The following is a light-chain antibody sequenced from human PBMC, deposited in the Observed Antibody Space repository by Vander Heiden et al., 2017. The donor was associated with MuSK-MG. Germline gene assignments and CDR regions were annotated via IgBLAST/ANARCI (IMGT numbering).Light chain of an antibody. J-gene: IGKJ2*01. Sequence: DIQVTQSPSSLSASVGDRVTIICQASQDTGNYLSWYQQKPGKAPKLLIYDASDLQTGVPSRFSGSGYGKDFTFTISSRQPEDIATYYCQQDDNLPMSTFGQGTKLDIK. CDR3: QQDDNLPMST. CDR1: QDTGNY. V-gene: IGKV1-33*01. CDR2: DAS.